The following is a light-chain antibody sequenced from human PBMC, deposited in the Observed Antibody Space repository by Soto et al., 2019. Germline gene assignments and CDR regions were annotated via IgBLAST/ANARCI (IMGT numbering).Light chain of an antibody. Sequence: NVFNPSPSPLSLSPRERTTLSFKASQSVSSTYLAWYQQKPGQAPRLLIYGASSRATGIPDRFSGSGSGTDFTLTISRLEPEDFAVYYCQQYGSPCTFGQGTKVDIK. J-gene: IGKJ1*01. V-gene: IGKV3-20*01. CDR2: GAS. CDR3: QQYGSPCT. CDR1: QSVSSTY.